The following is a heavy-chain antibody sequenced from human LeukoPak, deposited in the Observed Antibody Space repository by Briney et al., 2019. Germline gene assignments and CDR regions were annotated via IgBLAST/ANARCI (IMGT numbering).Heavy chain of an antibody. Sequence: GGSLRHSCVASGFTLSSYEMNWVRPAPGKGGWRVSYICSIGSTIYYAHTLKGRFTISRDNAKNSLYLQMNSLRAEDTAVYYCAKTYVWYYFDYWGEEILLTVSS. CDR1: GFTLSSYE. D-gene: IGHD3-16*01. J-gene: IGHJ4*02. V-gene: IGHV3-48*03. CDR2: ICSIGSTI. CDR3: AKTYVWYYFDY.